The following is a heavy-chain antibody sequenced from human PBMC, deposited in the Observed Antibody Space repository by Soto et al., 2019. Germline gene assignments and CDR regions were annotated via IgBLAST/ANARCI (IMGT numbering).Heavy chain of an antibody. CDR1: GFTFSDYA. V-gene: IGHV3-23*01. Sequence: GGSLRLSCLASGFTFSDYAMTWVRHVPGRGLEWVAYLDGAGGSTYYADSVRGRFTNSRDNSKNTLLLQMKRLTVDDPAIYYCAAPRDEYGSGVSWFTYGMDIWGQGTTVTVSS. J-gene: IGHJ6*02. CDR2: LDGAGGST. CDR3: AAPRDEYGSGVSWFTYGMDI. D-gene: IGHD3-10*01.